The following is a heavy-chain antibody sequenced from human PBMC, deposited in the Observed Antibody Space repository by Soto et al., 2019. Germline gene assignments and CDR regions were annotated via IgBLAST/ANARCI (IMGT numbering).Heavy chain of an antibody. CDR3: ATPRPGTHGYGY. V-gene: IGHV3-15*01. CDR2: IKSKADGSTT. CDR1: GIPLGNAW. Sequence: EVQLVESGGGLVKPGGSLSLSCAAPGIPLGNAWLTWVRQPPGKGLEWVARIKSKADGSTTEYGSPVKDRFIITRDDSENTLDLQMHSLKTEDTAVYYCATPRPGTHGYGYWGQGTLVTVSS. D-gene: IGHD5-18*01. J-gene: IGHJ4*02.